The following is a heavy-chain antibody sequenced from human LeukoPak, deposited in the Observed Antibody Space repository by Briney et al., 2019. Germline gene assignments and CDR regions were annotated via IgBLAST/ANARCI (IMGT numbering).Heavy chain of an antibody. Sequence: PGGSLRLSCAASGFTFSTYWMHWVRQAPGKGLVWVSRVNGDGSRIHYADSVKGRFTISRDNSKNTVFLQMYSLRAEDTAAFYCAKEASRGSSFAYTPIEKPYYLDYWGQGTLVTVSS. CDR3: AKEASRGSSFAYTPIEKPYYLDY. J-gene: IGHJ4*02. CDR1: GFTFSTYW. V-gene: IGHV3-74*01. CDR2: VNGDGSRI. D-gene: IGHD5-18*01.